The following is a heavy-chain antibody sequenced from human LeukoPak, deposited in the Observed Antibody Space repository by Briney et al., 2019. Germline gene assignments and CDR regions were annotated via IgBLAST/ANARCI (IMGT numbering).Heavy chain of an antibody. Sequence: ASVKVSCKASGYTFTNYGISWVRQAPGQGLEWMGWVSAYADDTNYVQKFRGRITMTTDTSTSTAYVELRSLRSDDTAVYYCARDCIGCHGFDYWGQGTQVTVSS. CDR1: GYTFTNYG. CDR2: VSAYADDT. V-gene: IGHV1-18*01. J-gene: IGHJ4*02. CDR3: ARDCIGCHGFDY.